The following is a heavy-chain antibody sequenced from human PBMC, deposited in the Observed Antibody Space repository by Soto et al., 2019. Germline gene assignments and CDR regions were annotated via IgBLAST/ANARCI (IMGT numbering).Heavy chain of an antibody. Sequence: QVQLVESGGGVVQPGRSLRLSCAASGFTFSSYGMHWVRQAPGKGLEWVAVIWYDGSNKYYADSVKGRFTISRDNSKNTLYLQMNSLRAEDTAVYYCARDNDYYETTTTATTTAFDYWGQGTLVTVSS. CDR1: GFTFSSYG. CDR3: ARDNDYYETTTTATTTAFDY. D-gene: IGHD3-22*01. J-gene: IGHJ4*02. CDR2: IWYDGSNK. V-gene: IGHV3-33*01.